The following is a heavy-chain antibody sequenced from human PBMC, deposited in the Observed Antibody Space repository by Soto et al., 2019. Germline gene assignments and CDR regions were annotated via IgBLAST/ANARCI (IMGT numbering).Heavy chain of an antibody. CDR3: ARGRYGDY. CDR1: GYAFTTYG. J-gene: IGHJ4*02. D-gene: IGHD1-1*01. CDR2: ISAHNGNT. V-gene: IGHV1-18*01. Sequence: QVHLVQSGAEVKKPGASVKVSCQASGYAFTTYGITWVRQAPGQGLEWMGWISAHNGNTNYAQKPQGRGTVTRDTSTSTAYMELRSPRTDDTAVYYCARGRYGDYWGQGALVTVSS.